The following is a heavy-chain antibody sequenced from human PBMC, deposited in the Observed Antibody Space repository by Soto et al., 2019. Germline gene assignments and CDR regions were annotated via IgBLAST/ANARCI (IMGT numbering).Heavy chain of an antibody. CDR3: NRHLSWYGVSNWFEP. CDR2: IRSKANSYAT. Sequence: GGSLRLSCAASGFTFSGSAMHWVHQASGKGLEWVGRIRSKANSYATAYAASVKGRFTISRDDSKNTAYLQMNSLKTEDTAVYYCNRHLSWYGVSNWFEPWGQGTLVTVSS. CDR1: GFTFSGSA. D-gene: IGHD6-13*01. J-gene: IGHJ5*02. V-gene: IGHV3-73*01.